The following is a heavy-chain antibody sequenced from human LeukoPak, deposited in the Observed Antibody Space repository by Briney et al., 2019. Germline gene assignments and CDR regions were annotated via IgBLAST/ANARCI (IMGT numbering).Heavy chain of an antibody. Sequence: GGSLRLSCAASGFTFSNYAMHWVRQAPGKGLEYVSAISYNGGSTYYANSVKGRFTISRDNSKNTLYLQMSSLRAEDTSMYYCARDLRYLDYGGNSQPFDYWGQGTLVTVSS. J-gene: IGHJ4*02. CDR1: GFTFSNYA. V-gene: IGHV3-64*01. CDR2: ISYNGGST. CDR3: ARDLRYLDYGGNSQPFDY. D-gene: IGHD4-23*01.